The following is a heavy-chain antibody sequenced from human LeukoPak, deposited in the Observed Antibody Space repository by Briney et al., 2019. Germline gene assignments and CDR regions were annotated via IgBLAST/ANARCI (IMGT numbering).Heavy chain of an antibody. Sequence: GGSLRLSCAASGFTFSNYWMSWVRQAPGKGLEWVANIKGDGSEKNYVASVKGRFSISRDNSKNTLYLQMNSLRAEDTAVYYCARAPRWLRDYGDYWGQGTLVTVSS. D-gene: IGHD5-12*01. V-gene: IGHV3-7*01. CDR3: ARAPRWLRDYGDY. CDR1: GFTFSNYW. CDR2: IKGDGSEK. J-gene: IGHJ4*02.